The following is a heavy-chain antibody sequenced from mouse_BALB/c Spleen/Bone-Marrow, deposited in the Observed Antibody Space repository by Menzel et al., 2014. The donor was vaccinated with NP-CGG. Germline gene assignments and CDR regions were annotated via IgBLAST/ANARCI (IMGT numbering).Heavy chain of an antibody. J-gene: IGHJ3*01. CDR2: ISSGGSYT. Sequence: EVQVVESGGGLVKPGGSLKLSCAASGFTFSSYAMSWVRQTPEKRLEWVATISSGGSYTYYPDSVKGRSTISRDNAKNTLYLQMSSLRSEDTAMYYCARHDSAWFAYWGQGTLVTVSA. V-gene: IGHV5-9-3*01. CDR1: GFTFSSYA. CDR3: ARHDSAWFAY. D-gene: IGHD2-4*01.